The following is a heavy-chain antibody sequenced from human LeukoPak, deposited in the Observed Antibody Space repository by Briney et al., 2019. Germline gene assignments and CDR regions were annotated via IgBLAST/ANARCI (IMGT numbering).Heavy chain of an antibody. J-gene: IGHJ4*02. CDR1: GFTFSGSD. D-gene: IGHD3-22*01. CDR2: IRNKINNYAT. V-gene: IGHV3-73*01. Sequence: PGGSLRLSCAASGFTFSGSDIHWVRQASGKGLEWVARIRNKINNYATVFAASVRGRFTIPRDDSKNMAYLQMDSLKTEDTAVYYCTRLDYESSGYVIPVPYWGQGTLVTVSS. CDR3: TRLDYESSGYVIPVPY.